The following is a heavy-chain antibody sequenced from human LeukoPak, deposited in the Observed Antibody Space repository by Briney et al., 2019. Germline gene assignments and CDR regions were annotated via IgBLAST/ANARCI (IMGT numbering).Heavy chain of an antibody. Sequence: ASVKVSCKASGYTFTNYDIMWVRQATGQGPEWMGWMNSNTGNTGSAQKFQGRATMTRDTSINTAYMELHSLTSEDTAVYYCARGRGGTVVRGYLDYWGQGTLVTVSS. CDR1: GYTFTNYD. J-gene: IGHJ4*02. D-gene: IGHD3-10*01. CDR2: MNSNTGNT. V-gene: IGHV1-8*01. CDR3: ARGRGGTVVRGYLDY.